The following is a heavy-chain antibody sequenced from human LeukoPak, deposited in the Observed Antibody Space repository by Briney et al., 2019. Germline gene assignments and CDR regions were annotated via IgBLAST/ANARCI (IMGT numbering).Heavy chain of an antibody. J-gene: IGHJ4*02. Sequence: GGSLRLSCAASGFSFSSSWMHWVRQAPGKGLVWVSRINSDGRSTSYADSVKGRFTISRDNAKNTLYLQMNSLSAEDTGVYYCARDLAGSGYDGEFDNWGQGTLVSVSS. CDR2: INSDGRST. D-gene: IGHD5-12*01. V-gene: IGHV3-74*01. CDR1: GFSFSSSW. CDR3: ARDLAGSGYDGEFDN.